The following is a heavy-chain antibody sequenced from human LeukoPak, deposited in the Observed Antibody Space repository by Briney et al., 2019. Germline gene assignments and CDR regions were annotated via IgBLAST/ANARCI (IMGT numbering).Heavy chain of an antibody. CDR3: AREIGLRIDF. Sequence: GGSLRLSCAASEFTFSSYEMTWVRQAPGKGLEWVSYISGSGNSIYYADSVKGRFTISRDNAKNSLYLQMNNLRAEDTAVYFCAREIGLRIDFWGQGTLVTVSS. CDR1: EFTFSSYE. V-gene: IGHV3-48*03. J-gene: IGHJ4*02. D-gene: IGHD5/OR15-5a*01. CDR2: ISGSGNSI.